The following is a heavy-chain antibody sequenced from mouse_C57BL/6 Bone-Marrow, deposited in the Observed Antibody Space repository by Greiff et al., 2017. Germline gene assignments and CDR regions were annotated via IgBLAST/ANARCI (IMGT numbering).Heavy chain of an antibody. Sequence: VQVVESGAELVRPGASVTLSCKASGYTFTDYEMHWVKQTPVHGLEWIGAIDPETGGTAYNQKFKGKAILTADKSSSTAYMELRSLTSEDSAVYYCTNYYGSRGYWGQGTTLTVSA. CDR1: GYTFTDYE. CDR3: TNYYGSRGY. V-gene: IGHV1-15*01. CDR2: IDPETGGT. J-gene: IGHJ2*01. D-gene: IGHD1-1*01.